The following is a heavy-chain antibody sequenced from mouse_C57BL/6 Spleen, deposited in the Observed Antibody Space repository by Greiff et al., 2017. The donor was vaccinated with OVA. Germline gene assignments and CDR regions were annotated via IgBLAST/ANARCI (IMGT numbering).Heavy chain of an antibody. CDR1: GFTFSSYG. V-gene: IGHV5-6*01. D-gene: IGHD1-1*01. CDR3: ARSYGSSYWYFDV. CDR2: ISSGGSYT. J-gene: IGHJ1*03. Sequence: EVQGVESGGDLVKPGGSLKLSCAASGFTFSSYGMSWVRQTPDKRLEWVATISSGGSYTYYPDSVKGRFTISRDNAKNTLYLQMSSLKSEDTAMYYCARSYGSSYWYFDVWGTGTTVTVSS.